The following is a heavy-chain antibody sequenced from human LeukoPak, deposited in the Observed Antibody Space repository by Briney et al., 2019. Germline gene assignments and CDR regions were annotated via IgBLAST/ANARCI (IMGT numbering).Heavy chain of an antibody. CDR3: ARGTRPMVRGVKKPYYFDY. J-gene: IGHJ4*02. CDR2: MNPNSGNT. D-gene: IGHD3-10*01. V-gene: IGHV1-8*01. Sequence: ASVKVSFKASGYTFTSYDINWVRLATGQGLEWMGWMNPNSGNTGYAQKFQGRVTMTRNTSISTAYMELSSLRSEDTAVYYCARGTRPMVRGVKKPYYFDYWGQGTLVTVSS. CDR1: GYTFTSYD.